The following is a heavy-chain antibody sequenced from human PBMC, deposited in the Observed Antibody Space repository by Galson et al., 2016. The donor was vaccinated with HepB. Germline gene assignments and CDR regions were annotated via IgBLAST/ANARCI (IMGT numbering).Heavy chain of an antibody. D-gene: IGHD6-13*01. CDR1: GISVSNSY. CDR2: IYSGRAT. J-gene: IGHJ4*02. V-gene: IGHV3-53*01. CDR3: ARDPNAAATGTWG. Sequence: SLRLSCAASGISVSNSYMIWVGQAPGKGLEWVSSIYSGRATHYADSVKGRFTIPRDSPKNTLYLQMHSLRAEDTAVYFCARDPNAAATGTWGWGQGTLVTVSS.